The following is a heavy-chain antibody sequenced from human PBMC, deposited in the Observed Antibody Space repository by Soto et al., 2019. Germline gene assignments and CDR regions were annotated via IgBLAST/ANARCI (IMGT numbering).Heavy chain of an antibody. J-gene: IGHJ4*02. CDR1: GFTFSKYA. D-gene: IGHD1-1*01. CDR3: AKYDSPDPTRTFDY. V-gene: IGHV3-23*01. Sequence: HPGGSLRLSCAASGFTFSKYAMAWIRQAPGKGLEWVSVIASGGGGIHYADSVKGRFTISRDTSKATVYLQMNSLRVDDTAVYYCAKYDSPDPTRTFDYWGRGSLVTVSS. CDR2: IASGGGGI.